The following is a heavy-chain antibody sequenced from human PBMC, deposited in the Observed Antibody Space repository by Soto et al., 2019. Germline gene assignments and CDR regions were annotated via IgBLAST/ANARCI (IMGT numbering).Heavy chain of an antibody. D-gene: IGHD5-18*01. Sequence: GGSLRLSCAASGFTVSSNHMTWVRQAPGRGPEWVSTIYPGGDTFYADPVKGRFAISRDNSKNMLFLQMNSLRAEDTAVYYCATGVDTAKDGYWGQGTLVTVSS. J-gene: IGHJ4*02. CDR3: ATGVDTAKDGY. CDR2: IYPGGDT. V-gene: IGHV3-53*01. CDR1: GFTVSSNH.